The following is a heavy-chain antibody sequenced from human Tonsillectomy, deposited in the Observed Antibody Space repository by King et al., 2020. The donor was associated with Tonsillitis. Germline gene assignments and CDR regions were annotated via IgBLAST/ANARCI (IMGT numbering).Heavy chain of an antibody. CDR1: GVAINNYN. D-gene: IGHD2/OR15-2a*01. V-gene: IGHV4-59*08. J-gene: IGHJ5*02. CDR3: ARLRRYSSPTSVCEDCWFDP. Sequence: VQLQESGPGLVKPSETLSLTCTISGVAINNYNWNWLRQSPGKGLEWIGYVYYTGSTDYNPSLRGRDTITLDTPRNQFSLRMRSVTAAATAVDYCARLRRYSSPTSVCEDCWFDPWGQGTLVSVSA. CDR2: VYYTGST.